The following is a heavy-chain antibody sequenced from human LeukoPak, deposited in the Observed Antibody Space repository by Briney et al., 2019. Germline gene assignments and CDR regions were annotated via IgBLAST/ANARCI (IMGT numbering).Heavy chain of an antibody. CDR1: GGSISSFY. CDR3: ASGGYSGYAFDY. Sequence: PSETLSLTCTVSGGSISSFYWSWIRQPPEKGLQWIGYIYYSGITRYNPSLKCRVTISVDTSKNQFSLKLSSVTAADTAVYYCASGGYSGYAFDYWGQGILVTVSS. D-gene: IGHD5-12*01. V-gene: IGHV4-59*01. J-gene: IGHJ4*02. CDR2: IYYSGIT.